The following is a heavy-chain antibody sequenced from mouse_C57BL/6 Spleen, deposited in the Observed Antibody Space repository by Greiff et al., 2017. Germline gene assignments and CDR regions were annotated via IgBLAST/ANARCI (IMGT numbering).Heavy chain of an antibody. J-gene: IGHJ4*01. CDR2: IDPNSGGT. Sequence: QVQLQQPGAELVKPGASVKLSCKASGYTFTSYWMHWVKQRPGRGLEWIGRIDPNSGGTKYNEKFKSKATLTVDKPSSTAYMQRSSLTSEDSAVYYCASEGIYYGNYVGAMDYWGQGTSVTVSS. CDR3: ASEGIYYGNYVGAMDY. CDR1: GYTFTSYW. D-gene: IGHD2-1*01. V-gene: IGHV1-72*01.